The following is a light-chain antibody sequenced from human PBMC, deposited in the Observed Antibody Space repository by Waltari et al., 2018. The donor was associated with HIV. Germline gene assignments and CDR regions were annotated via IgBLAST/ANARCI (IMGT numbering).Light chain of an antibody. CDR1: SSDVGGYNF. CDR3: SSYTTSSTGV. V-gene: IGLV2-14*01. Sequence: QSALTQPASVSGSPGQSIPISCTGTSSDVGGYNFVSWYQQHPGKAPKVMIYEVRNRPSGVSRRFSGSKSGNTASLSISGLQAEDEADYYCSSYTTSSTGVFGTGTKVTVL. J-gene: IGLJ1*01. CDR2: EVR.